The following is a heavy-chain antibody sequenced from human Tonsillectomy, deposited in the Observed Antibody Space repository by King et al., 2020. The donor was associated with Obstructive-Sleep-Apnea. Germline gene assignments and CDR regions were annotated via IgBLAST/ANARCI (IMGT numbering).Heavy chain of an antibody. Sequence: VQLVESGEGLVQPGGSLRLSCAASGFTFSSYWMSWVRQAPGKGLEWVANIKQDGSEKYYVDSVKGRFTISRDNAKNSLYLQMNSLRAEDTAVYYCAISASITIFGVVRNDAFDIWGQGTMVTVSS. CDR2: IKQDGSEK. CDR1: GFTFSSYW. V-gene: IGHV3-7*03. CDR3: AISASITIFGVVRNDAFDI. D-gene: IGHD3-3*01. J-gene: IGHJ3*02.